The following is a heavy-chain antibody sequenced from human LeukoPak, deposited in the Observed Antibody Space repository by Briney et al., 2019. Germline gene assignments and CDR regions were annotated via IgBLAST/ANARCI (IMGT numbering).Heavy chain of an antibody. CDR3: ARVDYYGSGRLDY. Sequence: SETLSLTCAVYGGSFSGYYWSWIRQPPGKGLEWIGSIYYSGSTYYNPSLKSRVTISVDTSKNQFSLKLSSVTAADAAVYYCARVDYYGSGRLDYWGQGTLVTVSS. CDR1: GGSFSGYY. CDR2: IYYSGST. V-gene: IGHV4-34*01. J-gene: IGHJ4*02. D-gene: IGHD3-10*01.